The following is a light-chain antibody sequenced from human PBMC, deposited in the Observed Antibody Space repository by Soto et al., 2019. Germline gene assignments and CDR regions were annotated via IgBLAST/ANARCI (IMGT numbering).Light chain of an antibody. CDR3: QSYDSSLSSYV. Sequence: QSVLTQPPSMSGAPGQRVTISCTGSSSSIGAGYDVHWYQQLPGTAPKLLIYSNSNRPSGVPDRFSGSKSGTSASLAITGLQAEDEADYYCQSYDSSLSSYVFGTGTKLTVL. CDR2: SNS. V-gene: IGLV1-40*01. CDR1: SSSIGAGYD. J-gene: IGLJ1*01.